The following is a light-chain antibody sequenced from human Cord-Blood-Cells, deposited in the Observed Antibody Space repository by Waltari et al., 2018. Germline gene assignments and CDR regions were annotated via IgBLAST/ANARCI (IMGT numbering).Light chain of an antibody. J-gene: IGLJ2*01. CDR3: CSYAGSSTFVV. CDR1: SSDVGSYNL. CDR2: EGS. Sequence: QSALTQPAPVSGSPGPSITISCTGTSSDVGSYNLVSWYQQHPGKAPKLIIYEGSKRPSGVSNRFSGSKSGNTASLTISGLQAEDEADYYCCSYAGSSTFVVFGGGTKLTVL. V-gene: IGLV2-23*01.